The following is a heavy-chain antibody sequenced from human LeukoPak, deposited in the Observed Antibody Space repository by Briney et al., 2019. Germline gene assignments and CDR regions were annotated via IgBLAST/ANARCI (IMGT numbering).Heavy chain of an antibody. V-gene: IGHV4-59*01. D-gene: IGHD1-26*01. CDR1: GGSISSYY. CDR2: IYYSGST. Sequence: SETLSLTCTVSGGSISSYYWSWIRQPPGKGLEWIGYIYYSGSTNYNPSLKSRVTISVDTSKNQFSLMLSSVTAADTAVYYCAREWELVYFDYWGQGTLVTVSS. J-gene: IGHJ4*02. CDR3: AREWELVYFDY.